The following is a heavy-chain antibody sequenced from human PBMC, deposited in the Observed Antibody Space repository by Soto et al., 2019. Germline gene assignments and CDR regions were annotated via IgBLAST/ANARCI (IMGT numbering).Heavy chain of an antibody. V-gene: IGHV3-21*01. CDR3: ARDAHRSLNYDFWSGYWDY. CDR1: GFTFSSYS. D-gene: IGHD3-3*01. Sequence: PGGSLRLSCAASGFTFSSYSMNWVRQAPGKGLEWVSSISSSSSYIYYADSVKGRFTISRDNAKNSLYLQMNSLRAEDTAVYYCARDAHRSLNYDFWSGYWDYWGQGTPVTVSS. CDR2: ISSSSSYI. J-gene: IGHJ4*02.